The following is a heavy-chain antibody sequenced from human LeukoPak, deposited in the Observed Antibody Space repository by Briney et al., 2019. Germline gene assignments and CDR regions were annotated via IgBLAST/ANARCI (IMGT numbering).Heavy chain of an antibody. Sequence: SETLSLTCTVSGGSISSYYWSWIRQPPGRGLEWIGYIFYNGSTNYNPSLKSRVTISVDTAKNHVSLNLSSVTAADTCVYYCARQSVDFWADYAKNWFDPWGQGTLVTVSS. V-gene: IGHV4-59*01. D-gene: IGHD3/OR15-3a*01. CDR3: ARQSVDFWADYAKNWFDP. J-gene: IGHJ5*02. CDR1: GGSISSYY. CDR2: IFYNGST.